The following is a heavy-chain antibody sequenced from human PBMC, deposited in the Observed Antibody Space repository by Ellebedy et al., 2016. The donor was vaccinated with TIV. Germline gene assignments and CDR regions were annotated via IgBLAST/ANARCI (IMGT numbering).Heavy chain of an antibody. CDR2: IEYDGINI. J-gene: IGHJ3*02. Sequence: GESLKISCAASGFSFSHYGMHWVRQAPGKGLEWVTFIEYDGINIHYADSVKGRFTISRDNSKNTLYLQMNSLRAEDTAVYYCAKDFPSGKLFDPDAFDIWGQGTMVTVSS. CDR1: GFSFSHYG. V-gene: IGHV3-30*02. D-gene: IGHD1-1*01. CDR3: AKDFPSGKLFDPDAFDI.